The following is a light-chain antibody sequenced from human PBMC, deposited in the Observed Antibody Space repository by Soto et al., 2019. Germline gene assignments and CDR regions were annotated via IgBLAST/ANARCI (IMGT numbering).Light chain of an antibody. CDR3: QVWDNGSDHWV. CDR1: NIGSKS. Sequence: SYVVTQPPSVSVAPGQTAKITCGGNNIGSKSVHWYQQRPGQAPVLVIYDDSDRPSGIPDRFSGSNSGNTATVTISSVEAGDEADYYCQVWDNGSDHWVFGGGTQLTVL. CDR2: DDS. V-gene: IGLV3-21*02. J-gene: IGLJ3*02.